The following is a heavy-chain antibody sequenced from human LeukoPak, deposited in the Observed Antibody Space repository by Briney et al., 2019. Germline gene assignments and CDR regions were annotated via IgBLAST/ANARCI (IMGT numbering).Heavy chain of an antibody. Sequence: GGSLRLSCVSSGFTFSIYAMSWVREAPGKGLEGVSVMSGSCGSKYYEDSVKGRFTISRDNSKNTLYLRMNSLRAEDTAVYYCAKAVMYYYDSSGYPTDYWGQGTLVTVSS. CDR1: GFTFSIYA. V-gene: IGHV3-23*01. CDR3: AKAVMYYYDSSGYPTDY. J-gene: IGHJ4*02. CDR2: MSGSCGSK. D-gene: IGHD3-22*01.